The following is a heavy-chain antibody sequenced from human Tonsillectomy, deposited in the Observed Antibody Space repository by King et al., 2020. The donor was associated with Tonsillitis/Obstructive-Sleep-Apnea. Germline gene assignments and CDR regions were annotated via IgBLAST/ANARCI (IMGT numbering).Heavy chain of an antibody. CDR3: ARDWVSTYTEYYDFWSGYYRFDP. Sequence: VQLVESGGGLVQPGGSLRLSCAASGFTFSSYSMNWVRQAPGKGLEWVSYISSSSSTIYYADSVKGRFTISRDNAKNSLYLQMNSLRDEDTAVYYCARDWVSTYTEYYDFWSGYYRFDPWGQGTLVTVSS. CDR1: GFTFSSYS. J-gene: IGHJ5*02. V-gene: IGHV3-48*02. D-gene: IGHD3-3*01. CDR2: ISSSSSTI.